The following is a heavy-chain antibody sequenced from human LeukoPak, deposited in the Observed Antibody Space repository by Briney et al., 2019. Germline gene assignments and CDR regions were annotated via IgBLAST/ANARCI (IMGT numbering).Heavy chain of an antibody. CDR1: GGSISSYY. CDR3: ARVYYSLGSHMDV. J-gene: IGHJ6*03. CDR2: IYYSGST. Sequence: SETLSLTCTVSGGSISSYYWSWIRQPPGKGLEWIGYIYYSGSTNYNPSLKSRVTISVDTSKNQFSLKLSSVTAADTAVYYCARVYYSLGSHMDVWGKGTTVTVSS. D-gene: IGHD3-10*01. V-gene: IGHV4-59*12.